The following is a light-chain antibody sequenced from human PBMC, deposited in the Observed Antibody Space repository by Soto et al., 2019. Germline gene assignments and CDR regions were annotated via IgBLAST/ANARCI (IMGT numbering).Light chain of an antibody. Sequence: EIVMTQSPATLSVSPGERATLSCRASQSVSSNLAWYQQKPGQAPRLLIYGASTRATGIPARFSGTGYGTDFTPTISSLQPEDFATYYCQQTFSIPRTFGPGTKVDIK. CDR1: QSVSSN. CDR3: QQTFSIPRT. V-gene: IGKV3-15*01. J-gene: IGKJ3*01. CDR2: GAS.